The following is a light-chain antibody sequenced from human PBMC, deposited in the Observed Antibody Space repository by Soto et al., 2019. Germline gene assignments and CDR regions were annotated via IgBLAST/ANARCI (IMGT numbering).Light chain of an antibody. CDR3: QQYAGSPPT. CDR2: DAS. Sequence: EIVLTQSPGTLSLSPGETATLSCRASQSVRSNYLAWYQQKPGQAPRLLIYDASSRATGIPDRFSGSGSDTDFTLTISRLEPEDFAVYYCQQYAGSPPTFGQGTKLEIK. CDR1: QSVRSNY. J-gene: IGKJ2*01. V-gene: IGKV3-20*01.